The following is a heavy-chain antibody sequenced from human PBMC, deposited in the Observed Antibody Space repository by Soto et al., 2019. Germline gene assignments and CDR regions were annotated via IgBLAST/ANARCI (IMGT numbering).Heavy chain of an antibody. CDR1: SGSISSGGYY. V-gene: IGHV4-31*03. CDR2: IYYSGNT. CDR3: ARLGGYCTTSCYGYYAMDV. D-gene: IGHD2-8*01. J-gene: IGHJ6*02. Sequence: PSETLSLTCTVSSGSISSGGYYWSWIRQHPGKGLEWIGYIYYSGNTYYNPSLKSRVNISINTSKNHFSLKVSSVTVADTAVYYCARLGGYCTTSCYGYYAMDVWGQGTTVTVSS.